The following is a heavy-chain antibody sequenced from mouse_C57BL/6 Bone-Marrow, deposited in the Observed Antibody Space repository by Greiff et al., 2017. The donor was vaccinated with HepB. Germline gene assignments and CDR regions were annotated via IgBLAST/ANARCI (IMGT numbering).Heavy chain of an antibody. J-gene: IGHJ2*01. CDR3: ARDGGTTVVDY. V-gene: IGHV5-4*01. CDR1: GFTFSSYA. D-gene: IGHD1-1*01. CDR2: ISDGGSYT. Sequence: EVKLVESGGGLVKPGGSLKLSCAASGFTFSSYAMSWVRQTPEKRLEWVATISDGGSYTYYPDNVKGRFTISRDNAKNNLYLQMSHLKSEDTAMYDCARDGGTTVVDYWGQGTTLPVSS.